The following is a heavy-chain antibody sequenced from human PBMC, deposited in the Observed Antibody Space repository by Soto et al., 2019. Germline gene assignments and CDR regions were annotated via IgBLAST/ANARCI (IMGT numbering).Heavy chain of an antibody. V-gene: IGHV3-33*01. J-gene: IGHJ4*02. D-gene: IGHD6-13*01. CDR2: IRYDGSSK. Sequence: QVQLVESGGGVVQPGRSLRLSCAASGFTFSGYGMHWVRQAPGKGLEWVAVIRYDGSSKYYADSVKGRFTISRDNSKNTLSLQMNSLRVEDTALYYCAREAAAATDYWGPRTLVTVSS. CDR3: AREAAAATDY. CDR1: GFTFSGYG.